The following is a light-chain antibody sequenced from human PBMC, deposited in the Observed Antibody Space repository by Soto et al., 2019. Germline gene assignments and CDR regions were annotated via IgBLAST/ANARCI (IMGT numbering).Light chain of an antibody. CDR2: EGS. V-gene: IGLV2-23*01. Sequence: QSALTQPASVSGSPGQSITISCTGTSSDVGSYNLVSWYQQHPGKAPKLMIYEGSKRPSGVSNRFSGSKSGNTASLTISGRQAEDEGDYYCGSYAGSSVVFGGGTKLTVL. CDR3: GSYAGSSVV. CDR1: SSDVGSYNL. J-gene: IGLJ2*01.